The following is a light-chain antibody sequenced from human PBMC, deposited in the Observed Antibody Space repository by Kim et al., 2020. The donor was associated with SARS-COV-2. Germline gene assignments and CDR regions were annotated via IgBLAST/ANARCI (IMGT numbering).Light chain of an antibody. Sequence: GKTVTISCTRNVGSIASNYVQWYQQLPGSSPTAVIYEDNQRPSGVPDRFSGSIDRSSNSASLTISVLETEDESVYYSQSYDNDGRVFGGGTQLTVL. CDR3: QSYDNDGRV. CDR1: VGSIASNY. CDR2: EDN. V-gene: IGLV6-57*01. J-gene: IGLJ3*02.